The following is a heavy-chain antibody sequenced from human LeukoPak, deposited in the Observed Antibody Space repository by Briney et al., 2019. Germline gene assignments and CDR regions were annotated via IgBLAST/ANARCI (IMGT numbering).Heavy chain of an antibody. CDR2: INHSGST. CDR3: SRAGVENYDFWSGYYPFDY. J-gene: IGHJ4*02. D-gene: IGHD3-3*01. Sequence: SETLSLTCAVYGGSFSGYYWSWIRQPPGKGLEWIGEINHSGSTNYNPSLKSRVTISVDTSKNQFFLKLSSVTAADTAVYYCSRAGVENYDFWSGYYPFDYWGQGTLVTVSS. V-gene: IGHV4-34*01. CDR1: GGSFSGYY.